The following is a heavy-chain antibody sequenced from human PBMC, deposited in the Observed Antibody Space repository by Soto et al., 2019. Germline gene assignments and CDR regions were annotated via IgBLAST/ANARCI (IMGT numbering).Heavy chain of an antibody. V-gene: IGHV4-59*01. D-gene: IGHD2-2*03. CDR1: GGSIRGYY. CDR3: ARVMDISSRTIDH. CDR2: MYYSGTT. J-gene: IGHJ4*02. Sequence: QVQLQESGPGLVKPSETLSLTCTVSGGSIRGYYWSWIRQPPGKGLEWIGYMYYSGTTNYNPSLKNRVTISVDMYKNHISLKLNSVIAADTAMYYCARVMDISSRTIDHWGQGTLVTVSS.